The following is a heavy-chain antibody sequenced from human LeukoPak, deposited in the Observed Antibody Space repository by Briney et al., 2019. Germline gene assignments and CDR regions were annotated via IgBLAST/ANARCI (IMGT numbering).Heavy chain of an antibody. J-gene: IGHJ1*01. CDR1: GFTFSRYW. D-gene: IGHD2-2*02. Sequence: QSGGSLRLSCAASGFTFSRYWMSWVRQAPGKGLEWVSAISGSGGSTYYADSVKGRFTISRDNSKNTLYLQMNSLRAEDTAVYYCAKDGRDCSSTSCYTILGAEYFQHWGQGTLVTVSS. V-gene: IGHV3-23*01. CDR3: AKDGRDCSSTSCYTILGAEYFQH. CDR2: ISGSGGST.